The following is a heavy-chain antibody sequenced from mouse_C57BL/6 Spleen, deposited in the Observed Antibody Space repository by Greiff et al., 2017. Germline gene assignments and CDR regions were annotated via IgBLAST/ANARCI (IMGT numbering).Heavy chain of an antibody. V-gene: IGHV5S21*01. CDR2: ISSGGGYT. J-gene: IGHJ3*02. CDR1: GFTFSSYA. D-gene: IGHD1-2*01. Sequence: EVMLVQSGDGLVKPGGSLKLSCAASGFTFSSYAMSWVRQSPGKRLEWVGYISSGGGYTYYADTVKGRFTISGDKASNTLYMQRSSLKSEDTAMYYCARDCDDGGFGDWGQGTMVTVSA. CDR3: ARDCDDGGFGD.